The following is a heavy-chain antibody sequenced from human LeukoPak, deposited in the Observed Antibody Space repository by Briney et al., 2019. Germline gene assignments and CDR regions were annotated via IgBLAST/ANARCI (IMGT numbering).Heavy chain of an antibody. CDR2: INPNSGGT. V-gene: IGHV1-2*02. J-gene: IGHJ4*02. D-gene: IGHD5-18*01. CDR3: ARDGLDTAMPTDY. CDR1: GYTFTGYY. Sequence: ASVKVSCKASGYTFTGYYMHWVRRAPGQGLEWMGWINPNSGGTNYAQKFQGRVTMTRDTSISTAYMELSRLRSDDTAVYYCARDGLDTAMPTDYWGQGTLVTVSS.